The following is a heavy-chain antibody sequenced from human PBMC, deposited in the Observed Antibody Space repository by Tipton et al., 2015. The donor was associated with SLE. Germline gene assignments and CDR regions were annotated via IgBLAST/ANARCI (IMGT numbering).Heavy chain of an antibody. V-gene: IGHV3-21*03. J-gene: IGHJ4*02. Sequence: GSLRLSCAASGFTFSSYSMNWVRQAPGKGLEWVSFISSSSYIYYADSVKGRFTISRDNAKNSLYLQMNSLRAEDTAVYYCARDLTTVTSEYFDYWGQGTLVTVSS. CDR2: ISSSSYI. CDR3: ARDLTTVTSEYFDY. D-gene: IGHD4-17*01. CDR1: GFTFSSYS.